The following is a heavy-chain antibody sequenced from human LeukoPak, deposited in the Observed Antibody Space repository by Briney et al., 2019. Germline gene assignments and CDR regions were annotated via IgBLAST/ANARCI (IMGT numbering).Heavy chain of an antibody. CDR1: GFTFSTYD. CDR2: TGTAGDT. D-gene: IGHD2-8*01. J-gene: IGHJ4*02. Sequence: EGSLRLSCAASGFTFSTYDLHWVRQTTGKGLEWVSATGTAGDTWYSGSVKGRFTISRENAKSSMYLQMNSLRAGDTAVYYCARQNRNGFDYWGQGTLVTVSS. CDR3: ARQNRNGFDY. V-gene: IGHV3-13*01.